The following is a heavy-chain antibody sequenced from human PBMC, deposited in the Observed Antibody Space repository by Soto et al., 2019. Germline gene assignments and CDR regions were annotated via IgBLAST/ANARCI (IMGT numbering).Heavy chain of an antibody. V-gene: IGHV2-26*01. CDR1: GFSLNNARVG. Sequence: QVTLKESGPVLVRPTETLTLTCTVSGFSLNNARVGVSRIRHPPGKALEWLAHILSNDGKSYSTSLKARLSISKDTAKSQVVLTMTNMDPVDTATYYCARMIAVNYYYYDMDVWGKWTTVTVSS. D-gene: IGHD3-10*01. J-gene: IGHJ6*03. CDR2: ILSNDGK. CDR3: ARMIAVNYYYYDMDV.